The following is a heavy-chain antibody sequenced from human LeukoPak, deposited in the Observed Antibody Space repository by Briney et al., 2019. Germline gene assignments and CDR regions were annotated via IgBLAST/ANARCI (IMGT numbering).Heavy chain of an antibody. CDR2: MSYSGSS. V-gene: IGHV4-59*01. Sequence: PSETLSLTCTVSGGSISSYYWSWIRQPPGKGLEWIGHMSYSGSSSYNPSLRSRVTISVDASKKQFSLKLSSVTAADTAVYYCARDGYSDSSGYDYPPSVWGQGTLVTVSS. D-gene: IGHD3-22*01. CDR3: ARDGYSDSSGYDYPPSV. J-gene: IGHJ4*02. CDR1: GGSISSYY.